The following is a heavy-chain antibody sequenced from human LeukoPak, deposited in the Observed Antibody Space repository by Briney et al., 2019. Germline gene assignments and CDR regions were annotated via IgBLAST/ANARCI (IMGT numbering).Heavy chain of an antibody. D-gene: IGHD3-10*01. CDR1: GITFSSYG. Sequence: GTLRLSCAASGITFSSYGMSWVRQAPGKGLEWVSSISSTGGTTYYADSVKGRFTISRDNSKNTLYLQMNSLRAEDTAVYYCAKESGVLLWFGELRFDYWGQGTLVTVSS. CDR3: AKESGVLLWFGELRFDY. V-gene: IGHV3-23*01. J-gene: IGHJ4*02. CDR2: ISSTGGTT.